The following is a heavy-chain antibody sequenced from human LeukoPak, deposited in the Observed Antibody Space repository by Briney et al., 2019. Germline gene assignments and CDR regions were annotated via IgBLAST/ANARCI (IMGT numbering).Heavy chain of an antibody. Sequence: ASVKVSCKASGYTFTSYYMHWVRQAPGQGLEWMGIINPSGGSTSYAQKFQGRVTMTRDTSTSTVYMELSSLRSEDTAVYYCARRWAAAGLDWYFDLWGRGTLVTVSS. CDR1: GYTFTSYY. D-gene: IGHD6-13*01. CDR3: ARRWAAAGLDWYFDL. CDR2: INPSGGST. J-gene: IGHJ2*01. V-gene: IGHV1-46*01.